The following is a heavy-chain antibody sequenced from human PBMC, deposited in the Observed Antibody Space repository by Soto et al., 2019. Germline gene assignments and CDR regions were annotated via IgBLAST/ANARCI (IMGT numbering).Heavy chain of an antibody. CDR1: GFTFSKYW. D-gene: IGHD4-17*01. Sequence: GGSLRLSCAASGFTFSKYWMSWVRQAPGKGLEWVANIKQDGSEQYYLDSGKGRFTISRDNAKNSVYVQMNSLRAEDTAVYYCARILYGVNGYYLDCWGQGTLVTVSS. V-gene: IGHV3-7*05. CDR2: IKQDGSEQ. CDR3: ARILYGVNGYYLDC. J-gene: IGHJ4*02.